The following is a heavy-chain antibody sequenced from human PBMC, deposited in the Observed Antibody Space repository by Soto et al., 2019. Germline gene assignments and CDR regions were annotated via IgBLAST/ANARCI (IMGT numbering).Heavy chain of an antibody. D-gene: IGHD3-10*01. V-gene: IGHV3-33*01. Sequence: QVQLVESGGGVVQPGRSLRLSCAASGFTFSSYGMHWVRQAPGKGLEWVAVIWYDGSNKYYADSVKGRFTISRDNSKNTLSLKMNSLRGEATAVYYCARDTTRAMLRIYYGMDVWGQGTTVTVSS. CDR3: ARDTTRAMLRIYYGMDV. CDR1: GFTFSSYG. J-gene: IGHJ6*02. CDR2: IWYDGSNK.